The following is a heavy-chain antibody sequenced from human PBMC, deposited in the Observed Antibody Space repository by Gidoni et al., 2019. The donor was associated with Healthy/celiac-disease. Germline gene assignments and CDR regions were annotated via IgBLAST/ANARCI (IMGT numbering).Heavy chain of an antibody. CDR2: INHSGST. V-gene: IGHV4-34*01. D-gene: IGHD6-13*01. Sequence: QVQLQQWGAGLLKPSETLSLTCAVYGGSFSGYYWSWIRQPPGKGLEWIGEINHSGSTNYNPSLKSRVTISVDTSKNQFSLKLSSVTAADTAVYYCARQIGSSSWYPFDYWGQGTLVTVSS. J-gene: IGHJ4*02. CDR3: ARQIGSSSWYPFDY. CDR1: GGSFSGYY.